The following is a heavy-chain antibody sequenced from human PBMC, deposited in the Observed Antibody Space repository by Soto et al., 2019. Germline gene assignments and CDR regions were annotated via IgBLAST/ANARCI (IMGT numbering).Heavy chain of an antibody. CDR2: INHSGST. CDR3: ARGRFQYSSSPPPPYFDY. Sequence: SETLSLTCAVYGGSFSGYYWSWIRQPPGKGLEWIGEINHSGSTNYSPSLKSRVTISVDTSKKQFSLKLSSVTAADTAVYYCARGRFQYSSSPPPPYFDYWGQGTLVTVSS. V-gene: IGHV4-34*01. D-gene: IGHD6-6*01. CDR1: GGSFSGYY. J-gene: IGHJ4*02.